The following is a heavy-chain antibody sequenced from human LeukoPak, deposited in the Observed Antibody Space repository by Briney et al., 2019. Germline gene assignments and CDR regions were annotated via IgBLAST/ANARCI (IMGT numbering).Heavy chain of an antibody. Sequence: GGSLRLSCAASGFTFSGYRMNWVRQAPGKGLEWVSSISSSSSAIYYADSVKGRFTISRDNSKNTLYLQMNSLRAEDTAVYYCAKTSIAAAPFDYWGQGTLVTVSS. CDR3: AKTSIAAAPFDY. D-gene: IGHD6-13*01. CDR1: GFTFSGYR. CDR2: ISSSSSAI. J-gene: IGHJ4*02. V-gene: IGHV3-21*01.